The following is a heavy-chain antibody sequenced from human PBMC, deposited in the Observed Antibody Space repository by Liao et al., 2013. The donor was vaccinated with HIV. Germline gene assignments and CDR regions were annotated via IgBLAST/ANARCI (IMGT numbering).Heavy chain of an antibody. J-gene: IGHJ4*02. D-gene: IGHD3-22*01. Sequence: QVQLQQWGAGLLKPSETLSLTCAVYGGSFSGYYWSWIRQPPGKGLEWIGEINHSGSTNYNPSLKSRVTISVDTSKNQFSLKLSSVTAADTAVYYCARARAGYLPPNYWGQGTLVTVSS. CDR1: GGSFSGYY. V-gene: IGHV4-34*01. CDR3: ARARAGYLPPNY. CDR2: INHSGST.